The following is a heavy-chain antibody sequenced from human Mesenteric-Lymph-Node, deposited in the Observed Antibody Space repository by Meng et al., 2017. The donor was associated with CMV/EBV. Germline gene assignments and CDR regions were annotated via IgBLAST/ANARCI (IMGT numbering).Heavy chain of an antibody. CDR3: AREGPGIPDQYLDY. CDR1: GFTFTHRW. CDR2: ISRTGGTI. J-gene: IGHJ4*02. Sequence: GGSLRLSCAASGFTFTHRWMGWVRQAPGRGLEWVSVISRTGGTIFYADSLQGRFAISRDNAKNSLYLQMNSLRAEDTAVYYCAREGPGIPDQYLDYWGLGTLVTVSS. V-gene: IGHV3-11*04. D-gene: IGHD3-10*01.